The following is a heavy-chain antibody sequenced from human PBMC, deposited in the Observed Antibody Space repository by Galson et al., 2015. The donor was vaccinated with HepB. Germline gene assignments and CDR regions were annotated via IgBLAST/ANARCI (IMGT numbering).Heavy chain of an antibody. Sequence: CAISGDSVSSNNAAWNWIRQSPSGGPEWLGRTYHRSKWYNDYAVSVKSRITINSDTSKNQFSLQLNSVTPEDTAVYYCVREGGTYCGGECFKSSWFDPWGPGTLVTVSS. D-gene: IGHD2-21*01. J-gene: IGHJ5*02. CDR1: GDSVSSNNAA. CDR3: VREGGTYCGGECFKSSWFDP. CDR2: TYHRSKWYN. V-gene: IGHV6-1*01.